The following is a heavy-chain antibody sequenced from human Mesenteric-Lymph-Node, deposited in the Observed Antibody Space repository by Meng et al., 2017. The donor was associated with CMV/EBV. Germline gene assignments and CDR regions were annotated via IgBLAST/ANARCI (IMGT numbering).Heavy chain of an antibody. V-gene: IGHV3-30*04. CDR2: ISYDGSNK. D-gene: IGHD3-22*01. Sequence: GGSLRLSCAASGVTFSSYAMHWVRQAPGKGLEWVAVISYDGSNKYYADSVKGRFTISRDNSKNTLYLQMNSLRAEDTAVYYCAKGLYHSDSSGWSLFDYWGQGTLVTVSS. CDR1: GVTFSSYA. CDR3: AKGLYHSDSSGWSLFDY. J-gene: IGHJ4*02.